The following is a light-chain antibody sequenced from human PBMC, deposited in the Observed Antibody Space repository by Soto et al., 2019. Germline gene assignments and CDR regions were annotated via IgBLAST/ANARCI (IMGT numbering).Light chain of an antibody. Sequence: EVVMTQSPATLSVSPGERVTLSCRASQSVRSNLAWYQQKPGQSPRLLIYGASTRATGIPARFSGSGSGTEFTLTISSLQSEDFAVYYCQQYNNYPPITFGQGTRLEIK. CDR1: QSVRSN. V-gene: IGKV3-15*01. J-gene: IGKJ5*01. CDR2: GAS. CDR3: QQYNNYPPIT.